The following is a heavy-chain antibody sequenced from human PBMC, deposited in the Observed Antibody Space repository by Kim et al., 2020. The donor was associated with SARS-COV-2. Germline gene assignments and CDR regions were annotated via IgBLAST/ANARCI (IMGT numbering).Heavy chain of an antibody. CDR2: IRSDGSDR. CDR3: ARALVEEDVWENHFYLHV. D-gene: IGHD2-21*02. Sequence: GGSLRLSCEASGFTFRDHAMHWVRQAPGKGLEWMAVIRSDGSDRYYADSMRGRLTITRDNSKNTLHLQMSSLSAEDTAVYYCARALVEEDVWENHFYLHVWGKGTTVTVSS. CDR1: GFTFRDHA. J-gene: IGHJ6*04. V-gene: IGHV3-33*01.